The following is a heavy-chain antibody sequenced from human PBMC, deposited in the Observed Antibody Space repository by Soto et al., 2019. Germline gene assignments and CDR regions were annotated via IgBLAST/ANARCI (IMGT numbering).Heavy chain of an antibody. CDR2: IYYSGST. J-gene: IGHJ5*02. V-gene: IGHV4-61*08. CDR3: ARTTVRGVNWFDP. CDR1: GGSISSGGYY. Sequence: SETLSLTCTVSGGSISSGGYYWSWIRQHPGKGLEWIGYIYYSGSTYYNPSLKSRVTISVDTSKNQFSLKLSSVTAADTAVYYCARTTVRGVNWFDPWGQGTLVTVSS. D-gene: IGHD4-4*01.